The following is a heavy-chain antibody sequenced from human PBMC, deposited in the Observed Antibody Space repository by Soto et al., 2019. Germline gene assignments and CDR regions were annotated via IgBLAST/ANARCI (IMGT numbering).Heavy chain of an antibody. D-gene: IGHD3-10*01. CDR2: VYYNENT. Sequence: TRSLPSSVSSRSLSSFTYYWGWIRQPPGKGLEWIWTVYYNENTYYNPSLKSRGTMTVDTAKKQCSLNLSSLTASYTAMYFGARRERYYGSPGWFDPWGPGTLGTVSS. CDR1: SRSLSSFTYY. CDR3: ARRERYYGSPGWFDP. J-gene: IGHJ5*02. V-gene: IGHV4-39*01.